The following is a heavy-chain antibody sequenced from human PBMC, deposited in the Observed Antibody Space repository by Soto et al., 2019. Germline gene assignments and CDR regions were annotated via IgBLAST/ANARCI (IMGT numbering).Heavy chain of an antibody. V-gene: IGHV3-23*01. CDR2: ISSSGGTT. D-gene: IGHD6-19*01. J-gene: IGHJ4*02. Sequence: GGSLRLSCTTSGFNFNNYAMSWVRQAPGERLEWVSFISSSGGTTYYADSVKGRFTISRDNSRNTVFLQMNTLGAEDTAIYYCATFITVTGPGWGRAFEYWGQGTRVTVSS. CDR3: ATFITVTGPGWGRAFEY. CDR1: GFNFNNYA.